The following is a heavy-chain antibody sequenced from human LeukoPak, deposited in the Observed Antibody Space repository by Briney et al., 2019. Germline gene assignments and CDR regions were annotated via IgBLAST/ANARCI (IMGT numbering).Heavy chain of an antibody. V-gene: IGHV1-46*01. CDR3: ARDPGIAAAAPYYYYGMDV. J-gene: IGHJ6*04. CDR2: INPSGGST. CDR1: GYTFTSYY. Sequence: ASVKVSCKASGYTFTSYYMHWVRQAPGQGLEWMGIINPSGGSTSYAQKFQGRVTMTRDTSTSTVYMELSSLGSEDTAVYYCARDPGIAAAAPYYYYGMDVWGKGTTVTVSS. D-gene: IGHD6-13*01.